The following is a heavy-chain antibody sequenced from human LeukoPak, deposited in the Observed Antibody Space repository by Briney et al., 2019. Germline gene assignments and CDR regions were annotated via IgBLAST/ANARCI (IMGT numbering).Heavy chain of an antibody. CDR3: GRGTLGTGSYSVPDH. J-gene: IGHJ4*02. CDR1: GFSVSSNY. V-gene: IGHV3-23*01. Sequence: GGSLRLSCAASGFSVSSNYMSWVRQAPGKGLEWVSALSGSGDDTYYADSVKGRFTISRDNSKNTLYLQMHSLTAEDTAVYYCGRGTLGTGSYSVPDHWGQGTLVTVSS. CDR2: LSGSGDDT. D-gene: IGHD1-26*01.